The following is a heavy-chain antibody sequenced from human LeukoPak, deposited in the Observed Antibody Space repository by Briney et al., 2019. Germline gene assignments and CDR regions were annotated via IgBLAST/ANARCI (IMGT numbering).Heavy chain of an antibody. CDR1: GGSISSGHW. D-gene: IGHD4-17*01. V-gene: IGHV4-4*02. CDR2: IYHSGST. Sequence: KPSGTLSLTCAVSGGSISSGHWWTWVRPPPGKGLEWIGEIYHSGSTDYNPSRKSRVTISVDKSKNQFALNLSFVTAADTAVYYCARDSTVRSWYFDLWGRGTLVTASS. CDR3: ARDSTVRSWYFDL. J-gene: IGHJ2*01.